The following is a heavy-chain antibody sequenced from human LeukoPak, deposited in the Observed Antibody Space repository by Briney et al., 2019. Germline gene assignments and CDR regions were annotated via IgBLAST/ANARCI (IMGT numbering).Heavy chain of an antibody. D-gene: IGHD1-1*01. CDR3: ARRGVQLQRISWFDP. Sequence: GGSLRLSCAPSGFTFSNYAMSWVRQAPGKGLEWVSLIIGSTGSTFYADSVKGRFTISRDNSKNTLYLQMNSLRAEDTAVYYCARRGVQLQRISWFDPWGQGTLVTVSS. V-gene: IGHV3-23*01. J-gene: IGHJ5*02. CDR2: IIGSTGST. CDR1: GFTFSNYA.